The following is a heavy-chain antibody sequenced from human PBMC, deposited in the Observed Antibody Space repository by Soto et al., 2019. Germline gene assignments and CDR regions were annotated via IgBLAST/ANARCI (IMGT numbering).Heavy chain of an antibody. J-gene: IGHJ5*02. D-gene: IGHD2-21*01. V-gene: IGHV4-59*01. CDR1: GGSISRYF. CDR2: IFYTGST. CDR3: AHFSDLEWFDL. Sequence: QVQLQESGPGLVRPSETLSLTCTVSGGSISRYFWSWIRQSPGKGLEWIGYIFYTGSTTYNPSRKSRVTISIATSKNQFSLKLSSLTAAATAVYYCAHFSDLEWFDLWGQGTLVTVSS.